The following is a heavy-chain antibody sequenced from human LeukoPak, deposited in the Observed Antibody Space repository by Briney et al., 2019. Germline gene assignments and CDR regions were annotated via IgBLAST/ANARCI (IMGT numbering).Heavy chain of an antibody. V-gene: IGHV4-61*02. J-gene: IGHJ4*02. D-gene: IGHD5-18*01. CDR2: IYTSGST. CDR1: GGSISSSSYY. Sequence: PSETPSLTCTVSGGSISSSSYYWTWIRQPAGKGLEWIGRIYTSGSTNYNPSLKSRVTMSVDTSKNQFSLKLNSVTAADTAVYYCARDPDTAMPTGYWGQGTLVTVSS. CDR3: ARDPDTAMPTGY.